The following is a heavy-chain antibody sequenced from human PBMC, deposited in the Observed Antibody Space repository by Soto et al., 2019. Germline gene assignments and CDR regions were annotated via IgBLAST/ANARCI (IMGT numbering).Heavy chain of an antibody. Sequence: SETLSLTCSVSGVSISIGVYYWSWIRQPPGKGLEWIGYIYYSENTYSNPSLKSRVGISGDTSRNQFSLRLSSVTAADTAVYYCARGLTTVTTLAYWGQGTLVTVSS. CDR2: IYYSENT. D-gene: IGHD4-4*01. CDR1: GVSISIGVYY. CDR3: ARGLTTVTTLAY. V-gene: IGHV4-30-4*01. J-gene: IGHJ4*02.